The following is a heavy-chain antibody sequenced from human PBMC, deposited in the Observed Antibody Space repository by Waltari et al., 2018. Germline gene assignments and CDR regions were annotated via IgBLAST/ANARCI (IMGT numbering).Heavy chain of an antibody. CDR3: TRQTLGYCTSAACRRLEA. V-gene: IGHV4-38-2*01. CDR1: VYAINSGFY. J-gene: IGHJ5*02. CDR2: IYHDGRT. Sequence: QVQLQESGPRLVKPSETLSLTCDVSVYAINSGFYWGWFRQAPEKGLEWIATIYHDGRTFYNPSLTSRFTKSMDTSKNQISLKLKSVTAADTAVYYCTRQTLGYCTSAACRRLEAWGQGTLVTVSS. D-gene: IGHD2-8*02.